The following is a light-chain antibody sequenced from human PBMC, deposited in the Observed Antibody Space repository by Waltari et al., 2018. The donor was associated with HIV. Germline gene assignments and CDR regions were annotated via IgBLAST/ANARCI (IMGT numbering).Light chain of an antibody. Sequence: QSALTQPPSASGSPGQSVTISCTGTSSDVGGYNYVSWYQQHPGKAPKLMIYEVSKRPSGVPDRFSGSKSGNTASLTVAGLQVEDEADYYCSAYAGSINVLFGGGTKLTVL. V-gene: IGLV2-8*01. J-gene: IGLJ2*01. CDR2: EVS. CDR1: SSDVGGYNY. CDR3: SAYAGSINVL.